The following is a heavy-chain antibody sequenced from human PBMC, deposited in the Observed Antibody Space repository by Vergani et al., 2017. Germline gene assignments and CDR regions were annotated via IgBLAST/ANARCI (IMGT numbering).Heavy chain of an antibody. J-gene: IGHJ6*02. V-gene: IGHV4-30-4*08. CDR1: GGSISSGDYY. D-gene: IGHD6-19*01. CDR2: IYYSGST. Sequence: QVRLEESGPGLVKPSQTLSLTCTVSGGSISSGDYYWSWIRQPPGKGLEWIGYIYYSGSTYYNPSLKSRVTISVDTSKNQFSLKLSSVTAADTAVYYCARERYSSGWYGAYYYYGMDVWGQGTTVTVSS. CDR3: ARERYSSGWYGAYYYYGMDV.